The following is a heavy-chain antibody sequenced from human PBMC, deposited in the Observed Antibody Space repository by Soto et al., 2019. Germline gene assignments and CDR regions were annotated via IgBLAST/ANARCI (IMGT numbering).Heavy chain of an antibody. CDR3: ALARFCTSTSCYHYFDF. Sequence: SETLSLTCTVSGGSISSFYWSWIRQPAGKGLEWIGRIYSGGRNNYNPSLKSRVTMSVDTSKNQFSLRLSSVTPADTAVYYCALARFCTSTSCYHYFDFWGQGTLVTVSS. CDR2: IYSGGRN. J-gene: IGHJ4*02. CDR1: GGSISSFY. V-gene: IGHV4-4*07. D-gene: IGHD2-2*01.